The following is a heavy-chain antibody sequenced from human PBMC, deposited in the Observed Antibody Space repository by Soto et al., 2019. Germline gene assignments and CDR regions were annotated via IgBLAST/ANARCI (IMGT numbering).Heavy chain of an antibody. D-gene: IGHD6-13*01. Sequence: EVELVESGGGLVQPAGSLRLSCAASGFPVSTNYMSWVRQAPVTGLEWVAAVSGGGITYYADSVKGRLTISRDNSKSTLVLQMISLRAEATAVYYCARAEAAAGVFDYWGQGTGVTVSS. J-gene: IGHJ4*02. CDR2: VSGGGIT. CDR3: ARAEAAAGVFDY. V-gene: IGHV3-66*01. CDR1: GFPVSTNY.